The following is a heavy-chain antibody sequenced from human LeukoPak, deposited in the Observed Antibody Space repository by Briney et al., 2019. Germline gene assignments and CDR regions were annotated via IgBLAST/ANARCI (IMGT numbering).Heavy chain of an antibody. Sequence: GGSLRLSCADSGFTFRSYAMNWVRQAPGKGLEWVAVISNDGSNKYYADSVKGRFTISRDNSKNTLYLQMNSLRAEDTAVYYCASEIAVVRGVPEQTWGQGTLVTVSS. CDR1: GFTFRSYA. J-gene: IGHJ5*02. CDR3: ASEIAVVRGVPEQT. D-gene: IGHD3-10*01. CDR2: ISNDGSNK. V-gene: IGHV3-30-3*01.